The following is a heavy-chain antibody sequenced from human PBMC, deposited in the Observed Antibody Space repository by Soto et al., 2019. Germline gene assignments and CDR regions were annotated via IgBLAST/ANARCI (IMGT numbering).Heavy chain of an antibody. CDR3: ATIYGSGSYYFDY. CDR1: GGTFSSYA. J-gene: IGHJ4*02. V-gene: IGHV1-69*13. CDR2: IIPIFGTA. D-gene: IGHD3-10*01. Sequence: SVKVSCKASGGTFSSYAISWVRQAPGQGLEWMGGIIPIFGTANYAQKFQGRVTITADESTSTAYMELSSLRSEDTAVYYCATIYGSGSYYFDYWGQGTLVTVSS.